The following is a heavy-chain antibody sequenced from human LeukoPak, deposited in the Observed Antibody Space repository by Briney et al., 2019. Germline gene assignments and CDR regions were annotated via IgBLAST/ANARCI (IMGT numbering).Heavy chain of an antibody. Sequence: GASVKVSCKASGGTFSTFAISWVRQAPGQGLEWMGGIIPMFAAANYPQKFQGRLTIIADESTSSAHMELTSLRAEDTAIYYCALPSVIGTSTYYFAYWGQGTLVTVSS. CDR1: GGTFSTFA. CDR3: ALPSVIGTSTYYFAY. V-gene: IGHV1-69*13. J-gene: IGHJ4*02. CDR2: IIPMFAAA. D-gene: IGHD3-16*02.